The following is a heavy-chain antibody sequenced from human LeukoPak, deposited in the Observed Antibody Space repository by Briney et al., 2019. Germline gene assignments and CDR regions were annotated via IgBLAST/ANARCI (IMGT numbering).Heavy chain of an antibody. V-gene: IGHV1-24*01. CDR3: ATYLRYSSSWYRLD. CDR1: GYTLTELS. CDR2: FDPGDGET. Sequence: ASVKVSCKVSGYTLTELSMHWVRQAPGKGLEWMGGFDPGDGETIYAQKFQGRVTMTEDTSTDTAYMELSSLRSEDTAVYYCATYLRYSSSWYRLDWGQGTLVTVSS. D-gene: IGHD6-13*01. J-gene: IGHJ4*02.